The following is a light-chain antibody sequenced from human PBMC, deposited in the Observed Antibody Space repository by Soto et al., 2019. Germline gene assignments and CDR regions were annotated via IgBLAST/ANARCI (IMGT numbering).Light chain of an antibody. J-gene: IGLJ2*01. CDR1: SSDVGSYNL. Sequence: QSALTQPASVSGSPGQSITISCTGTSSDVGSYNLVSWYQQHPGKAPNLMIYEVSKRPSGVSNRFSGSKSGNTASLTISGLQPEGGADYYCCSYAGSSNFGGVVFGGGAKL. CDR2: EVS. V-gene: IGLV2-23*02. CDR3: CSYAGSSNFGGVV.